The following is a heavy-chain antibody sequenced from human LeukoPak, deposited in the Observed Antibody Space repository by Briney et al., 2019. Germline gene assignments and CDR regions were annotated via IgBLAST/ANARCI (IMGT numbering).Heavy chain of an antibody. CDR3: ASLVFYDILTGPDY. V-gene: IGHV3-21*01. Sequence: PGGSLRLSCAASGFTFSSYWMSWVRQAPGKGLEWVSSISSSSSYIYYADSVKGRFTISRDNAKNSLYLQMNSLRAEDTAVYYCASLVFYDILTGPDYWGQGTLVTVSS. D-gene: IGHD3-9*01. CDR2: ISSSSSYI. CDR1: GFTFSSYW. J-gene: IGHJ4*02.